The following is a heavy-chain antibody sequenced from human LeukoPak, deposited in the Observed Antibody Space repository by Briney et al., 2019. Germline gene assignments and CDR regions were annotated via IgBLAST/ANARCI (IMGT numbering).Heavy chain of an antibody. CDR2: TWYDGRNK. D-gene: IGHD3-10*01. CDR1: GITFNA. V-gene: IGHV3-33*01. J-gene: IGHJ4*02. Sequence: PGTSLRLSCAASGITFNAIHWVRQAPGKGLEWVALTWYDGRNKYYADSVKGRFTISIDNSKNMVYLHMNSIRDDDTAVYYCAREIFGSGSCRDYWGQGTLVTVSS. CDR3: AREIFGSGSCRDY.